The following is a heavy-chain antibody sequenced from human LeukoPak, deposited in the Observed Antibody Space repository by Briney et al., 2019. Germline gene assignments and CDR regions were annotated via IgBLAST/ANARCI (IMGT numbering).Heavy chain of an antibody. J-gene: IGHJ4*02. CDR2: ILYDGSMK. CDR1: GFTFSSYA. D-gene: IGHD6-19*01. Sequence: PGGSLRLSCAASGFTFSSYAMHWVRQAPGKGLEWVGVILYDGSMKYYADSVKGRFTISRDNSKNTLYLQMNGLRAEDTAVYYCARERGYTSGWYRTDTFDYWGQGTLLTVSS. CDR3: ARERGYTSGWYRTDTFDY. V-gene: IGHV3-30*01.